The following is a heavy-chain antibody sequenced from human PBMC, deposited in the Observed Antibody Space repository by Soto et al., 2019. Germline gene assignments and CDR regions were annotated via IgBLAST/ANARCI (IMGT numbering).Heavy chain of an antibody. V-gene: IGHV1-18*01. CDR1: GYTFTAYG. CDR3: TRTHGELRGSGSNEY. Sequence: QVQLVQSGTEMKNPGATLKVSCKASGYTFTAYGINWVRQAPGQGLEWMGWISNYNGNTNYAQRFQGRVTMTTDTSTTTTYMELRSLRSDDTAVYYCTRTHGELRGSGSNEYWGQGTVVTVSS. D-gene: IGHD3-10*01. CDR2: ISNYNGNT. J-gene: IGHJ4*02.